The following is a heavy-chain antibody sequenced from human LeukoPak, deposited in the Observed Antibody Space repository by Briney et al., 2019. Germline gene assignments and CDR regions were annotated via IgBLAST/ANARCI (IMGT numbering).Heavy chain of an antibody. Sequence: GGSLRLSCAASGFTFSSYSMNWVRQAPGKGLEWVSCISSSSSYIYYADSVKGRFTISRDNAKNSLYLQMNSLRAEDTAVYYFARERPSRGWEGELDYWGQGTLGTGSS. J-gene: IGHJ4*02. CDR2: ISSSSSYI. CDR1: GFTFSSYS. D-gene: IGHD6-19*01. CDR3: ARERPSRGWEGELDY. V-gene: IGHV3-21*01.